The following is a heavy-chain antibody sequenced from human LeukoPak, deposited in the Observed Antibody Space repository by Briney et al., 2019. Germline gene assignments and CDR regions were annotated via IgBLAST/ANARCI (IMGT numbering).Heavy chain of an antibody. Sequence: PSETLSLTCAVSGYSIGSGYYWGCIRQPPGKGLEWIGSIYHSGSTYYNPSLKSRVTISVDTSKNQFSLKLSSVTAADTAVYYCATGSTSCYTMCAFDIWGQGTMVTVSS. CDR2: IYHSGST. CDR3: ATGSTSCYTMCAFDI. V-gene: IGHV4-38-2*01. J-gene: IGHJ3*02. CDR1: GYSIGSGYY. D-gene: IGHD2-2*02.